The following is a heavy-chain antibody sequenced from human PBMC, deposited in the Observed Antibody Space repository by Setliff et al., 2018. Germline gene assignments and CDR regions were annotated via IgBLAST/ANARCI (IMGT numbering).Heavy chain of an antibody. J-gene: IGHJ4*02. V-gene: IGHV3-20*04. CDR3: ARETLPYYFDY. Sequence: GGSLRLSCVGSGFTFSRYWMNWVRQAPGKGLEWVSTINWDGRSTGYTDSVKGRFTISRDNAKNSLYLQMNSLRAEDTAVYYCARETLPYYFDYWGQGTLVTVSS. CDR1: GFTFSRYW. CDR2: INWDGRST.